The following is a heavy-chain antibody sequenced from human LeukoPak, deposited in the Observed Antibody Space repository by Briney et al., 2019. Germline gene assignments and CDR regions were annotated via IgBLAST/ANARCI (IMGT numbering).Heavy chain of an antibody. CDR3: ARVGDGPMIVVVITLDY. CDR2: ISAYNGNT. D-gene: IGHD3-22*01. J-gene: IGHJ4*02. CDR1: GYTFTGYY. Sequence: GASVKVSCKASGYTFTGYYMHWVRQAPGQGLEWMGWISAYNGNTNYAQKLQGRVTMTTDTSTSTAYMELRSLRSDDTAVYYCARVGDGPMIVVVITLDYWGQGTLVTVSS. V-gene: IGHV1-18*04.